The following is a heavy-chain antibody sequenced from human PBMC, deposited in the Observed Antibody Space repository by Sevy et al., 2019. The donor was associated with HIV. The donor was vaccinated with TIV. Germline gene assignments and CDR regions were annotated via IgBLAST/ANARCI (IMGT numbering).Heavy chain of an antibody. D-gene: IGHD1-26*01. CDR3: AKDREVVGAKTDF. J-gene: IGHJ4*02. Sequence: GGSLRLSCAASGFTFSDFGMHWVRQAPGKGLEWVAVISFHETIKFYAESVKGRFTISRDNSKNTLYLEMNSLRAGDTALYYCAKDREVVGAKTDFWGQGTLVTVSS. CDR2: ISFHETIK. CDR1: GFTFSDFG. V-gene: IGHV3-30*18.